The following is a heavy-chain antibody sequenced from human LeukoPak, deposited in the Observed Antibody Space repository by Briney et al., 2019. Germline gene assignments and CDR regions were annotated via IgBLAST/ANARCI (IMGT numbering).Heavy chain of an antibody. Sequence: SETLSLTCAVYGGSFSGYYWSWIRQPPEKGLEWIGEINHSGSTNYNPSLKSRVTISVDTSKNQFSLKLSSVTAADTAVYYCARGGCSGGSCYYYFDYWGQGTLVTVSS. CDR3: ARGGCSGGSCYYYFDY. CDR1: GGSFSGYY. CDR2: INHSGST. D-gene: IGHD2-15*01. J-gene: IGHJ4*02. V-gene: IGHV4-34*01.